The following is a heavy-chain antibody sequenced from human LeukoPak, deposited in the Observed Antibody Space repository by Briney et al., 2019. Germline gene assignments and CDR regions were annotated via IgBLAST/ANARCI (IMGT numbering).Heavy chain of an antibody. CDR3: ARVAVAGIDY. CDR2: INHSGST. V-gene: IGHV4-34*01. CDR1: GGSFSGYY. Sequence: SETLSLTCAVYGGSFSGYYWSWIRQPPGKGLEWIGEINHSGSTNYNPSLKSRVTISVDTSKNQFSLKLSPVTAADTAVHYCARVAVAGIDYWGQGTLVTVSS. J-gene: IGHJ4*02. D-gene: IGHD6-19*01.